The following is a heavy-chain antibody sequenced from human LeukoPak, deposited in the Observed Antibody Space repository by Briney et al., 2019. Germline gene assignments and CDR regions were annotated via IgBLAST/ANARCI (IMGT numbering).Heavy chain of an antibody. J-gene: IGHJ3*02. CDR2: ISGRGVTT. Sequence: GGSLRLSCAASGVTLSPYGMHWVRQAPGKGLEWVSGISGRGVTTYFADSVEGRFTISRDNSKFTLYLQMNSLRAEDTAVYYCAKGGMTTVTTDAFDIWGQGTMVTVSS. CDR3: AKGGMTTVTTDAFDI. CDR1: GVTLSPYG. D-gene: IGHD4-17*01. V-gene: IGHV3-23*01.